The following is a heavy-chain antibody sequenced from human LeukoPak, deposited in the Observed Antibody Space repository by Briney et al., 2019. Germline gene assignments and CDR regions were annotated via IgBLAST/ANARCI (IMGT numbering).Heavy chain of an antibody. J-gene: IGHJ6*03. Sequence: SETLSLTCAVYGGSFSGYYWSWIRQPPGKGLEWIGEINHSGSTNYNPSLKSRVTISVDTSKNQFSLKLSSVTAADTAVYYCARRRNWGWGGHYDYYYMDVWGKGTTVTISS. V-gene: IGHV4-34*01. CDR1: GGSFSGYY. D-gene: IGHD7-27*01. CDR2: INHSGST. CDR3: ARRRNWGWGGHYDYYYMDV.